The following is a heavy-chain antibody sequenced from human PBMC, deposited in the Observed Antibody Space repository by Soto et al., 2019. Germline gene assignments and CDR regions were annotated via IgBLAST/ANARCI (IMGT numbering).Heavy chain of an antibody. CDR3: ARGGSLDAFDI. CDR2: IYYSGST. D-gene: IGHD1-26*01. J-gene: IGHJ3*02. V-gene: IGHV4-59*01. CDR1: GGSISSYY. Sequence: SETLSLTCTVSGGSISSYYWSWIRQPPGKGLEWIGYIYYSGSTNYNPSLKSRVTISVDTSKNQFSLKLSSVTAADTAVYYRARGGSLDAFDIWGQGTMVTVSS.